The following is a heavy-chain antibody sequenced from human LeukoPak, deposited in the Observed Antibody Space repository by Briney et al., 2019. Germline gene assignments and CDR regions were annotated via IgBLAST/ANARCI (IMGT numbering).Heavy chain of an antibody. J-gene: IGHJ4*02. CDR3: AKGASWGGYYFDY. V-gene: IGHV3-9*01. D-gene: IGHD2-2*01. Sequence: GRSLRLSCAASGFTFDDYAMHWVRQAPGKGLGWVSGISWNSGSIGYADSVKGRFTISRDNAKNSLYLQMNSLRAEDTALYYCAKGASWGGYYFDYWGQGTLVTVSS. CDR1: GFTFDDYA. CDR2: ISWNSGSI.